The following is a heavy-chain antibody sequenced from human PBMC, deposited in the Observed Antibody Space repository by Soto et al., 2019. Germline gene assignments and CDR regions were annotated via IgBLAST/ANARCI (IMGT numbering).Heavy chain of an antibody. CDR2: ISAYNGNT. V-gene: IGHV1-18*01. CDR1: GGTFSSYG. Sequence: WASVKVSCKASGGTFSSYGISWVRQAPGQGLEWMGWISAYNGNTNYAQKLQGRVTMTTDTSTSTAYMELRSLRSDDTAVYYCARGTYYYDSSGYSRSYYFDYWGQGTLVTVSS. CDR3: ARGTYYYDSSGYSRSYYFDY. D-gene: IGHD3-22*01. J-gene: IGHJ4*02.